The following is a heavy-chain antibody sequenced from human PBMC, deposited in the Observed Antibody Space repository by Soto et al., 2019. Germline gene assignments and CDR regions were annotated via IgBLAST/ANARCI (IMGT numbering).Heavy chain of an antibody. CDR3: TRDQF. CDR1: GFTSRGFW. V-gene: IGHV3-7*05. CDR2: IKEDATQK. J-gene: IGHJ4*02. Sequence: GQLVQSGGGLVQPGGSLRLSCVGSGFTSRGFWMGWVRQAPGKGLERVANIKEDATQKNYVDSVRGRFTISRDTATISLYLQMNSLRAEDTAVYYCTRDQFWGQGTLVTVSS.